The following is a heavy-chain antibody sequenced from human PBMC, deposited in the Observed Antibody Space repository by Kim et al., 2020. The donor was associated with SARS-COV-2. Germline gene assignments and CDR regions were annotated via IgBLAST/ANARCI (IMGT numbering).Heavy chain of an antibody. V-gene: IGHV3-23*01. CDR2: FSGGGGGT. CDR1: GFTFSSYA. J-gene: IGHJ3*02. Sequence: GGSLRLSCAASGFTFSSYAMSWVRQVPGKGLEWVSAFSGGGGGTYYADSLKGWLPISRAISKTWLYPQSNSLRAEDMPVYYCAKGISGTTGDFDSWG. CDR3: AKGISGTTGDFDS. D-gene: IGHD1-26*01.